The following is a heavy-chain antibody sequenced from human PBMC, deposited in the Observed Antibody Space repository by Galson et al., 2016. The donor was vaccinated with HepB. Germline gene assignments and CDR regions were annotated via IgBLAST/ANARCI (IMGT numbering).Heavy chain of an antibody. Sequence: SLRLSCAASGFTFGSYGMHWVRQAPGKGLEWVAVISYDGSNKYYADSVKGRFTISRENSKSNLYLQMNSLNAEDTAVYYCAKELVVVVLNYGMDVWGRGTTVTVSS. J-gene: IGHJ6*04. CDR1: GFTFGSYG. CDR3: AKELVVVVLNYGMDV. V-gene: IGHV3-30*18. CDR2: ISYDGSNK. D-gene: IGHD2-15*01.